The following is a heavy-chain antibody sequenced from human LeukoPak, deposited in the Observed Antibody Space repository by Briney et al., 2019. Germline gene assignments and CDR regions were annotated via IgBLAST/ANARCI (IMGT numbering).Heavy chain of an antibody. CDR2: IYPGDSDT. CDR1: GYSFTNYW. V-gene: IGHV5-51*01. J-gene: IGHJ4*02. CDR3: ARRSGYIHGTDY. Sequence: VESLKISCKASGYSFTNYWIGWVRQMPGKGLEWMGVIYPGDSDTTYSPSFQGQVTISADKSISAAYLQWSSLKASDTAMYYCARRSGYIHGTDYWGQGTLVTVSS. D-gene: IGHD5-18*01.